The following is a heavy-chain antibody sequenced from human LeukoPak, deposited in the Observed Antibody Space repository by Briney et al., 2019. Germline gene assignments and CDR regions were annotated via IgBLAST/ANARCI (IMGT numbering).Heavy chain of an antibody. CDR1: GYTFTGYY. V-gene: IGHV1-2*02. CDR3: ARRYSSSFPYGMVV. Sequence: ASVKVSCKASGYTFTGYYMHWVRQAPGQGLEWMGWINPNSGGTNYAQKFQGRVTMTRDTSISTAYMELSRLRSDDTAVYYCARRYSSSFPYGMVVWGQGTTVTVSS. CDR2: INPNSGGT. D-gene: IGHD6-6*01. J-gene: IGHJ6*02.